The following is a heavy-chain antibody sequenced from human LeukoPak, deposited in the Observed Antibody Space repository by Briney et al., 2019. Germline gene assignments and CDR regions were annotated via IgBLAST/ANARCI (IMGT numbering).Heavy chain of an antibody. CDR2: INHSGST. D-gene: IGHD2-15*01. CDR1: GGSFSGYY. Sequence: PSETLSLTCAVYGGSFSGYYWSLIRLPPGKGLEWIGEINHSGSTNYNPSLKSRVTISVDTSKNQFSLKLSSVTAADTAVYYCAGDSFDAFDIWGQGTMVTVSS. CDR3: AGDSFDAFDI. J-gene: IGHJ3*02. V-gene: IGHV4-34*01.